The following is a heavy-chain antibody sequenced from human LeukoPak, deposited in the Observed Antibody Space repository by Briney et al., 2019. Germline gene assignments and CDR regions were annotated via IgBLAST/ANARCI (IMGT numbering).Heavy chain of an antibody. Sequence: ASVKVSCKASGYTFTGYYMHWVRQAPGQGLEWMGWINPNSGGTNYAQKFQGRVTMTRDTSISTAYMELSRLRSDDTAVYYCAREGEYSSSARALSYDYYGMDVWGQGTTVTVSS. CDR2: INPNSGGT. CDR3: AREGEYSSSARALSYDYYGMDV. CDR1: GYTFTGYY. D-gene: IGHD6-6*01. V-gene: IGHV1-2*02. J-gene: IGHJ6*02.